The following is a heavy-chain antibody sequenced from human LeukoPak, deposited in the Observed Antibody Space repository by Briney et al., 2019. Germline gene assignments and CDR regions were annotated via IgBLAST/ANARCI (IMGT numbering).Heavy chain of an antibody. CDR2: IKSKTDGGTT. CDR3: TTDSPYYYGMDV. J-gene: IGHJ6*02. CDR1: GFTFSSYA. V-gene: IGHV3-15*01. Sequence: SGGSLRLSCAASGFTFSSYAMSWVRQAPGKGPEWVGRIKSKTDGGTTDYAAPVKGRFTISRDDSKNTLYLQMNSLKTEDTAVYYCTTDSPYYYGMDVWGQGTTVTVSS.